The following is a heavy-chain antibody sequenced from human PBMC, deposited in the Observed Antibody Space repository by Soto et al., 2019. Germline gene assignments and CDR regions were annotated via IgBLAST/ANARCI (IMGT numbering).Heavy chain of an antibody. CDR2: ISYDGSNK. CDR3: ARDGQVGATPSGYGMDV. D-gene: IGHD1-26*01. CDR1: GFTFSSYA. J-gene: IGHJ6*02. V-gene: IGHV3-30-3*01. Sequence: QVQLVESGGGVVQPGRSLRLSCAASGFTFSSYAMHWVRQAPGKGLERVAVISYDGSNKYYADSVKGRFTISRDNSKNTLDLQMNSLRAEDTAVYYCARDGQVGATPSGYGMDVWGQGTTVTVSS.